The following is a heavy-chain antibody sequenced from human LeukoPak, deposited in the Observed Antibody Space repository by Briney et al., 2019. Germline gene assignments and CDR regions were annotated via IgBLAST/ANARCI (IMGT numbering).Heavy chain of an antibody. CDR1: GYSFTSYW. CDR2: IYPGDSDT. Sequence: GESLKISCKGSGYSFTSYWISWVRQMPGKGLEWMGIIYPGDSDTRYSPSFQGQVTISADKSFSTAYLQWSSLKASDTAMYYCARPLYSYGQYYVDYWGQGTLVTVSS. V-gene: IGHV5-51*01. D-gene: IGHD5-18*01. J-gene: IGHJ4*02. CDR3: ARPLYSYGQYYVDY.